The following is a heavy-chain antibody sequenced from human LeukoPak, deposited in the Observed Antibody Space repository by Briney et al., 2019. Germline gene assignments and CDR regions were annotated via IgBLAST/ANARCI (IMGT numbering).Heavy chain of an antibody. CDR3: AKDIYSSGPYYFDY. Sequence: SGGSXRLSCAASGFTFSSYSMDWVRQAPGKGLEWVAVISYDGSNKYYADSVKGRFTISRDNSKNTLYLQMNSLRAEDTAVYYCAKDIYSSGPYYFDYWGQGTLVTVSS. V-gene: IGHV3-30-3*01. CDR2: ISYDGSNK. CDR1: GFTFSSYS. D-gene: IGHD6-19*01. J-gene: IGHJ4*02.